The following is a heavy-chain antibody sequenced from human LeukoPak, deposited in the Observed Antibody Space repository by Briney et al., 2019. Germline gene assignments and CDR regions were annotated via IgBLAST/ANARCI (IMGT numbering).Heavy chain of an antibody. Sequence: GGSLRLSCAASGFTFSSYEINWVRQAPGEGLEWVSYISSSGSTIYYADSVKGRFTISRDNAKNSPYLQMNSLRAEDTAVYYCAREKGRNYFDYWGQGTLVTVCS. V-gene: IGHV3-48*03. CDR2: ISSSGSTI. CDR3: AREKGRNYFDY. J-gene: IGHJ4*02. CDR1: GFTFSSYE. D-gene: IGHD3-10*01.